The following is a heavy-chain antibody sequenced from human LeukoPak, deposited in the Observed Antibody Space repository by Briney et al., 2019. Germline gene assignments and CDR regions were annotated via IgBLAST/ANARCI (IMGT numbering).Heavy chain of an antibody. J-gene: IGHJ4*02. D-gene: IGHD3-10*02. CDR1: GFTFSSYS. V-gene: IGHV3-21*01. CDR3: ARGGGGYYVSY. CDR2: ISSSSSYI. Sequence: GGSLRLSCAASGFTFSSYSMNWVRQAPGKGLEWVSSISSSSSYIYYADSVKGRSTISRDNAKNSLYLQMNSLRAEDTAVYYCARGGGGYYVSYWGQGTLVTVSS.